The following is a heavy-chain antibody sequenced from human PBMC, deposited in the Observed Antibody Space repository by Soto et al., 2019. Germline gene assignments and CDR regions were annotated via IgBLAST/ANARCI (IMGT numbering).Heavy chain of an antibody. Sequence: QVQLVQSGAEVKKPGSSVKVSCKASGGTFSIYASSWVRQAPGQGLEWMGGIIPIFDTANYAQKFQGRVTITAAESTSTAYMELSSLRSEDTAVYYCARSTGWLRTTYYFDYWGQGTLVTVSS. J-gene: IGHJ4*02. CDR1: GGTFSIYA. V-gene: IGHV1-69*01. D-gene: IGHD5-12*01. CDR2: IIPIFDTA. CDR3: ARSTGWLRTTYYFDY.